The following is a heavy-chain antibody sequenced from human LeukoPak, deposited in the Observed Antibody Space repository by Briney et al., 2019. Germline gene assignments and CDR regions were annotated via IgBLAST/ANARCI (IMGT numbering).Heavy chain of an antibody. Sequence: SETLSLTCTVSGGPISSGDYYWSWIRQHPGKGLEWIGYIYYSGSTYYNPSLKSRVTISVDTSKNQFSLKLSSVTAADTAVYYCARVRDYGDYVDYWGQGTLVTVSS. CDR1: GGPISSGDYY. D-gene: IGHD4-17*01. CDR3: ARVRDYGDYVDY. CDR2: IYYSGST. J-gene: IGHJ4*02. V-gene: IGHV4-31*03.